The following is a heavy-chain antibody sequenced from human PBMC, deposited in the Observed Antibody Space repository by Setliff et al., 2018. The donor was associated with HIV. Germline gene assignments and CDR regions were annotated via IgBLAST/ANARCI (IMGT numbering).Heavy chain of an antibody. CDR1: GFSFSDYF. Sequence: PGGSLRLSCAVSGFSFSDYFVTWIRQAPGKGLEWVSYISGSGGVMAYADSVKGRFTISRDNAKNSMYLQMDSLRVEDTATYYCARARGSVGYYGSGTMYHMDVWGKGTTVTVSS. CDR3: ARARGSVGYYGSGTMYHMDV. V-gene: IGHV3-11*01. D-gene: IGHD3-10*01. CDR2: ISGSGGVM. J-gene: IGHJ6*03.